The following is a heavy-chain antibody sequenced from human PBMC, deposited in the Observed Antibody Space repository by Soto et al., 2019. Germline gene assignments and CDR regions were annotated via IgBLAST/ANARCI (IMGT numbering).Heavy chain of an antibody. CDR1: AFTFNNYA. J-gene: IGHJ4*02. V-gene: IGHV3-23*01. CDR3: AKSRYSDSSGDFYDY. D-gene: IGHD3-22*01. CDR2: IGGSGRTT. Sequence: GGSLRLSFAASAFTFNNYAMSWVRQAPGKGLEWVSGIGGSGRTTYYADSVKGRFTISRDNSNNTLFLQMNSLRAEDTAVYYCAKSRYSDSSGDFYDYWGQGTLVTVSS.